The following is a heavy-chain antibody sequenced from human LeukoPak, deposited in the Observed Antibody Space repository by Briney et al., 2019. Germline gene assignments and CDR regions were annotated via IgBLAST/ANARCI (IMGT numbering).Heavy chain of an antibody. D-gene: IGHD2-15*01. J-gene: IGHJ4*02. CDR2: ISYSGTT. CDR3: ARTGLTATGEFDY. CDR1: GGSISSGGYY. Sequence: SQTLSLTCTVSGGSISSGGYYWGWIRQHPEKGLEWIGYISYSGTTYYNPSLKSRLTISVDTSKNQFSLRLSSVTAADTAVYYCARTGLTATGEFDYWGQGILVTVSS. V-gene: IGHV4-31*03.